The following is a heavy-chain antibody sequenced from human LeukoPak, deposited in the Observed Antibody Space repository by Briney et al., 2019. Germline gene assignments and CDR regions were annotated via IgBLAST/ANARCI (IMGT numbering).Heavy chain of an antibody. CDR3: ARDRYTWIQLWNWFDP. Sequence: GGSLRLSCAASGYTFDDYGMSWVRQAPGKGLEWVSGINWNGGSTGYADSVKGRFTISRDNAKNSLYLQMNSLRAEDTALYYCARDRYTWIQLWNWFDPWGQGTLVTVSS. J-gene: IGHJ5*02. V-gene: IGHV3-20*04. CDR1: GYTFDDYG. D-gene: IGHD5-18*01. CDR2: INWNGGST.